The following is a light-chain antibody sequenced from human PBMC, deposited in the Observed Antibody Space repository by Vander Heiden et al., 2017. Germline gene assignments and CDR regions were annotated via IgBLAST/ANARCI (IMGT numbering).Light chain of an antibody. CDR2: GKN. Sequence: SSELTQDPAVSVALGQTVRIKCQGDSLRSYYASWYQQKPGQAPVLVIYGKNNRPSGIPDRFSVSSSGNTASLTITGAQAEDEADYYCNSRDSSGNHYVFGTGTKVTVL. V-gene: IGLV3-19*01. J-gene: IGLJ1*01. CDR3: NSRDSSGNHYV. CDR1: SLRSYY.